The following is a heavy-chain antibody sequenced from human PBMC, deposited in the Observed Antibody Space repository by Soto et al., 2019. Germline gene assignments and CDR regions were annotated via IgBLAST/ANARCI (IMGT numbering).Heavy chain of an antibody. CDR1: GGSIRSYY. J-gene: IGHJ4*02. CDR2: IYYSGST. CDR3: ARHWGFWADF. V-gene: IGHV4-59*08. Sequence: QVQLQESGPGLVKPSETLSLTCTVSGGSIRSYYWSWIRQPPGKGLEWIGYIYYSGSTNYNPSLKGRVTRSVDTSKNQFSLKLSSVTAADTAVYYCARHWGFWADFWGQGTLVTVSS. D-gene: IGHD3-16*01.